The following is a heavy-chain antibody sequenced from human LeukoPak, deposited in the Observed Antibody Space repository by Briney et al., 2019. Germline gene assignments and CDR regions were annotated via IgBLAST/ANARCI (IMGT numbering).Heavy chain of an antibody. D-gene: IGHD1-26*01. CDR1: GASITSYY. Sequence: PSETLSLTCTVSGASITSYYWNWIRQPPGKGLEWIGYIYNSGSTNYNPSLKSRVTISVDTSKNQFSLKLSSVTAADTAVYYCARSKGGSYGPWGPGTLGTVS. CDR2: IYNSGST. V-gene: IGHV4-59*01. J-gene: IGHJ5*02. CDR3: ARSKGGSYGP.